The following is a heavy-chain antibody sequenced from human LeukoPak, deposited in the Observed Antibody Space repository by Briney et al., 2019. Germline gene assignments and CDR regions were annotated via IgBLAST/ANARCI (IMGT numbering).Heavy chain of an antibody. V-gene: IGHV3-30-3*01. J-gene: IGHJ4*02. CDR3: ARGALDYCSGGSCYSIAFDY. CDR2: ISYDGSNK. D-gene: IGHD2-15*01. Sequence: GRSLRLSCAASGFTFSSYATHWVRQAPGKGLEWVAVISYDGSNKYYADSVKGRFTISRDNSKNTLYLQMNSLRAEDTAVYYCARGALDYCSGGSCYSIAFDYWGQGTLVTVSS. CDR1: GFTFSSYA.